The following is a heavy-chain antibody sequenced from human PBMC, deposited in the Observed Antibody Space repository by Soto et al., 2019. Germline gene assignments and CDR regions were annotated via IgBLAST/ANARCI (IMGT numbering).Heavy chain of an antibody. Sequence: ASVKVSCKPSGYTFTSYGITWVRQAPGQGLEWMGWISAYNGNTDYAQKFQGRVTMTTDTSTSTAYMELRSLGSDDTAVYYCASGWFGEFVYQFDYWGQGTLATVSS. D-gene: IGHD3-10*01. CDR2: ISAYNGNT. CDR1: GYTFTSYG. CDR3: ASGWFGEFVYQFDY. V-gene: IGHV1-18*01. J-gene: IGHJ4*02.